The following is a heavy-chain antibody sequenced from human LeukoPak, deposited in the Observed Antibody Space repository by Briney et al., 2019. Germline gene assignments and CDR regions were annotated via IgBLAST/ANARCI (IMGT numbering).Heavy chain of an antibody. V-gene: IGHV4-39*01. CDR1: GGSISSSSYY. J-gene: IGHJ6*03. CDR2: IYYSGST. CDR3: ARHGYSYGLHVPYYYMDV. Sequence: PSETLSLTCTVSGGSISSSSYYWGWIRQPPGKGLEWIGSIYYSGSTYYNPSLKSRVTISVDTSKNQFSLKLSSVTAADTAVYYCARHGYSYGLHVPYYYMDVWGKGTTVTISS. D-gene: IGHD5-18*01.